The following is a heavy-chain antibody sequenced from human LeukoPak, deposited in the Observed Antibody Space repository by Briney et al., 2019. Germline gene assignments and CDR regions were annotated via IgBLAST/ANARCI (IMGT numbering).Heavy chain of an antibody. V-gene: IGHV5-10-1*01. CDR3: ARHYSSGSDFDY. CDR1: GYSFTRYW. D-gene: IGHD6-19*01. Sequence: GESLKISCKGSGYSFTRYWISWVRQMPGKGLEWMGRIDPGDSYTNYSPSFQGHVNISADKSISTAYLQWSSLKASDTAMYYCARHYSSGSDFDYWGQGTLVTVSS. CDR2: IDPGDSYT. J-gene: IGHJ4*02.